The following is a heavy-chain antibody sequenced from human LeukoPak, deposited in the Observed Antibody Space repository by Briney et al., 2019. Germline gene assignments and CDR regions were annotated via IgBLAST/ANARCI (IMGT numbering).Heavy chain of an antibody. D-gene: IGHD6-25*01. J-gene: IGHJ6*03. CDR3: ARRVSDYYYYYYMDV. CDR1: GGSFSGYY. V-gene: IGHV4-34*01. CDR2: INHSGST. Sequence: SETLSLTCAVYGGSFSGYYWSWIRQPPGKGPEWIGEINHSGSTNYNPSLKSRVTISVDTSKNQFSLKLSSVTAADTAVYYCARRVSDYYYYYYMDVWGKGTTVTVSS.